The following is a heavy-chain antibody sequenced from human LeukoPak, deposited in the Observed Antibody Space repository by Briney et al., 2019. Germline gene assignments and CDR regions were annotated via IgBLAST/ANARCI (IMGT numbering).Heavy chain of an antibody. CDR3: ARHLKVRENDVFNGYYKGRKPTYYYYMDV. CDR2: INHRGST. D-gene: IGHD3-9*01. V-gene: IGHV4-34*01. J-gene: IGHJ6*03. Sequence: PSETLSLTCAVYGGSFSDYFWTWIRQPPGKGLEWIGEINHRGSTNYNPSLKSRVTISVDTSNNQFSLKLSSVTAADTAVYYCARHLKVRENDVFNGYYKGRKPTYYYYMDVWGRGTTVTVSS. CDR1: GGSFSDYF.